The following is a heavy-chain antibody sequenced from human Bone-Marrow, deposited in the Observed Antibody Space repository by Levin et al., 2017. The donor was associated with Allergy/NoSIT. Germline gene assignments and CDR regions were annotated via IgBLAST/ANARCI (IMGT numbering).Heavy chain of an antibody. CDR1: GGSISSGGSS. Sequence: SETLSLTCGVSGGSISSGGSSWSWIRQPPGKGLEWIGYIYHSGITYYNPSLKSRVTISPDRSKNQFSLRLTSVTAADTAVYYCARSDGGGTWFDSWGQGTLVTVSS. CDR2: IYHSGIT. J-gene: IGHJ5*01. D-gene: IGHD1-1*01. V-gene: IGHV4-30-2*01. CDR3: ARSDGGGTWFDS.